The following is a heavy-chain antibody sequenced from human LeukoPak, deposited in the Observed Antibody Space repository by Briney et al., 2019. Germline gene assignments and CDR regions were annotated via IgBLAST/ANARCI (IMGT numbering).Heavy chain of an antibody. CDR2: INSDGSST. CDR1: GFTFSSYC. V-gene: IGHV3-74*01. J-gene: IGHJ4*02. D-gene: IGHD4-11*01. Sequence: GGSLSLSCAASGFTFSSYCMHWVRQAAGKGLVWVSRINSDGSSTSYADSVQGRFTISRDNAKNSLYLQMNSLRAEDTAVYYCTRGTPTTRDFDYWGQGTLVTVSS. CDR3: TRGTPTTRDFDY.